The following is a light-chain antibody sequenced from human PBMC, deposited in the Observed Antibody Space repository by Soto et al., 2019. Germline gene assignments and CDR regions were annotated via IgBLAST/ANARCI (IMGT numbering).Light chain of an antibody. Sequence: IVMTQSPVSLSSTPGEASYISXMSSARLPHKDGHNSVDCYMQKPGQTPXLLSYLCSNLANGGPDRFSCSGSDTYFTREISRVEADDVGVYYCMQPLENFRTFGQGTKVDIK. CDR2: LCS. V-gene: IGKV2-28*01. CDR3: MQPLENFRT. CDR1: ARLPHKDGHNS. J-gene: IGKJ1*01.